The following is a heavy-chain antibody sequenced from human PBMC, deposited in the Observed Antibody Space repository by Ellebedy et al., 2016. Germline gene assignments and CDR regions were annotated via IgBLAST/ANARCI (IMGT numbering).Heavy chain of an antibody. Sequence: SETLSLTCAVYGGSFSGYYWSWIRRPPGKGLEWIGEINHSGSTNYNPSLKSRVTISVDTSKNQFSLKLSSVTAADTAVYYCARDPGYYGSGSYYGDAFDIWGQGTMVTVSS. J-gene: IGHJ3*02. D-gene: IGHD3-10*01. CDR2: INHSGST. CDR1: GGSFSGYY. CDR3: ARDPGYYGSGSYYGDAFDI. V-gene: IGHV4-34*01.